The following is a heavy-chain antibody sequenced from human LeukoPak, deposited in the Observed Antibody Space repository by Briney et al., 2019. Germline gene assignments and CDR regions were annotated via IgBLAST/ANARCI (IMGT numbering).Heavy chain of an antibody. CDR3: ARDQADIVVVPAAIDY. CDR1: GFTFSSYA. CDR2: ISYDGSNK. V-gene: IGHV3-30-3*01. D-gene: IGHD2-2*01. J-gene: IGHJ4*02. Sequence: PGGSLRLSCAASGFTFSSYAMHWVRQAPGKGLEWVAVISYDGSNKYYADSVKGRFTISRDNSKNTLYLQMNSLRAEDTAVYYCARDQADIVVVPAAIDYWGQGTLVTVSS.